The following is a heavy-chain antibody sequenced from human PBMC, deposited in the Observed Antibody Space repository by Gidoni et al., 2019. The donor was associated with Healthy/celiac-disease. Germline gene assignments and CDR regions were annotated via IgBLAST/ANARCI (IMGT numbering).Heavy chain of an antibody. J-gene: IGHJ4*02. V-gene: IGHV1-2*06. D-gene: IGHD2-2*01. CDR2: INPNSGGT. CDR1: GYTFTDYY. Sequence: QVQLVQSGAEVKKPGASVEVSCKASGYTFTDYYMHWVRQAPGQGLEWMGRINPNSGGTNYAQNFQGRVTMTRDTSISTAYMELSRLTSDDTAVYYWARGHFIVVVPAALGHWGQGTLVTVSS. CDR3: ARGHFIVVVPAALGH.